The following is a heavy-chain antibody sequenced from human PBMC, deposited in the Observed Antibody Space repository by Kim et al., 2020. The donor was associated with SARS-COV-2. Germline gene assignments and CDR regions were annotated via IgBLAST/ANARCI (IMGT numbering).Heavy chain of an antibody. CDR1: GFTFSSYT. Sequence: GGSLRLSCAASGFTFSSYTMSWVRQAPGKGLEWVSTIGTGGDTHYADSVKGRFTISRDNSKNTLYLQMNSLRAEDTARYYCAKRGYCNGGSCYSHFDCWGQGTLVTVSS. J-gene: IGHJ4*02. V-gene: IGHV3-23*01. CDR3: AKRGYCNGGSCYSHFDC. CDR2: IGTGGDT. D-gene: IGHD2-15*01.